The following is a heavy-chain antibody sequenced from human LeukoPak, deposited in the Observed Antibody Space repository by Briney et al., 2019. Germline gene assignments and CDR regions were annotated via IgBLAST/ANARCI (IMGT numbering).Heavy chain of an antibody. J-gene: IGHJ4*02. CDR3: AREGYYGSGSPPSLYFDY. Sequence: GGSLRLSCAASGFTFRNYVIHWVRQAPGKGLEWVAVTSSDLNVKLYADSVKGRVTISRDNSRSTLYLQMNSLRPEDTAIYYCAREGYYGSGSPPSLYFDYWGQGTLVTVSS. CDR2: TSSDLNVK. V-gene: IGHV3-30-3*01. CDR1: GFTFRNYV. D-gene: IGHD3-10*01.